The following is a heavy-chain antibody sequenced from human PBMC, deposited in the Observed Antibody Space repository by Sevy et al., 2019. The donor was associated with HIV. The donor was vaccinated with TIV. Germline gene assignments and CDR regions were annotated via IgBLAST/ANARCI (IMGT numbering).Heavy chain of an antibody. J-gene: IGHJ5*02. CDR1: GDIFSNYG. D-gene: IGHD2-21*01. CDR3: ARDRPCGGDCYILDP. Sequence: ASVKVSCKASGDIFSNYGINWVRQAPGQGLQWMGGILPISGLVNYAQKFQGRDTISADKSTGTVYMALSSLRSEDTAVYYCARDRPCGGDCYILDPWGQGVLVTVSS. CDR2: ILPISGLV. V-gene: IGHV1-69*10.